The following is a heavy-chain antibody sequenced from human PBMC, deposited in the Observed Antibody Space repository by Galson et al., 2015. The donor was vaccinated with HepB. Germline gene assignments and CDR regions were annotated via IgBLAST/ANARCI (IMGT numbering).Heavy chain of an antibody. CDR1: GGTFSSYA. Sequence: SVKVSCKASGGTFSSYAISWVRQAPGQGLEWMGGIIPIFGTANYAQKFQGRVTITADKSTSTAYMELSGLRSEDTAVYYCARENTIFGGGYYYGMDAWGQGTTVTVSS. CDR3: ARENTIFGGGYYYGMDA. D-gene: IGHD3-3*01. J-gene: IGHJ6*02. V-gene: IGHV1-69*06. CDR2: IIPIFGTA.